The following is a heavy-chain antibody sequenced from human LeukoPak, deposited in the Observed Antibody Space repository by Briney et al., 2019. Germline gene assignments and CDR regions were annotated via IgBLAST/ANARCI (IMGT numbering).Heavy chain of an antibody. D-gene: IGHD5-18*01. CDR2: ISHDGSSK. J-gene: IGHJ4*02. Sequence: GGSLRLSCEASGFTFSSYGMHWVRQAPGKGLEWVAVISHDGSSKYYADSVKGRFTISRDNSKNTLHLQMNSLRAEDTAVYYCARDQYSYAHAAHWGQGTLVTVSS. CDR1: GFTFSSYG. V-gene: IGHV3-30*03. CDR3: ARDQYSYAHAAH.